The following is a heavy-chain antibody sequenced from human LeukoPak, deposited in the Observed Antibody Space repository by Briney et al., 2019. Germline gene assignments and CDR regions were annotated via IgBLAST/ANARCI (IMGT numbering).Heavy chain of an antibody. V-gene: IGHV3-7*01. CDR1: GFTFSSYA. CDR3: ARDFGFYDILTGYSSSIDY. Sequence: GGSLRLSCAASGFTFSSYAMSWVRQAPGKGLEWVANIKQDGSEKYYVDSVKGRFTISRDNAKNSLYLQMNSLRAEDTAVYYCARDFGFYDILTGYSSSIDYWGQGTLVTVSS. CDR2: IKQDGSEK. D-gene: IGHD3-9*01. J-gene: IGHJ4*02.